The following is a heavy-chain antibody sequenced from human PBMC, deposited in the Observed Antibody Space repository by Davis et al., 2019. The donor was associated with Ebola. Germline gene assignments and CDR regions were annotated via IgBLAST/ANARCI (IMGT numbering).Heavy chain of an antibody. CDR2: ISGNGRAT. Sequence: GGSLRLSCAASGFTFTNYAMSWVRQAPGKGLEWVSGISGNGRATYYADSVKGRFTISRDKSNNTLDLQMNILTPEDTAVYYCAKAYCAADCSYILHFYQYMDVWGKGTTVTVSS. CDR1: GFTFTNYA. D-gene: IGHD2-21*01. J-gene: IGHJ6*03. V-gene: IGHV3-23*01. CDR3: AKAYCAADCSYILHFYQYMDV.